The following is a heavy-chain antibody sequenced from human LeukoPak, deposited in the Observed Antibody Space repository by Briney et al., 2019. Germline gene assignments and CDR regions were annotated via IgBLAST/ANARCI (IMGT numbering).Heavy chain of an antibody. V-gene: IGHV3-23*01. CDR3: AKDGSGWSHIDY. CDR2: ISASGGST. J-gene: IGHJ4*02. CDR1: GFTFSNYT. D-gene: IGHD6-19*01. Sequence: GGSLRLSCAASGFTFSNYTMTWVRQAPGKGLEWVSAISASGGSTYYADSVKGRFTISRDNSKNTLYLQMNSLRAEDTAVYYCAKDGSGWSHIDYWGQGTLVTVSS.